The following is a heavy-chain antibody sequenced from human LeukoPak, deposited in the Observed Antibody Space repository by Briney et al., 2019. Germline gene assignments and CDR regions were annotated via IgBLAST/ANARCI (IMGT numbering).Heavy chain of an antibody. CDR1: GFTFSSYG. V-gene: IGHV3-23*01. J-gene: IGHJ4*02. CDR3: AKRSDYGGNWNYLDY. Sequence: PGRSLRPSCAASGFTFSSYGMHWVRQAPGKGLEWVSAISDSGGSTYYADSVKGRFTISRDNSKNTLYLQMSSLRAEDTALYYCAKRSDYGGNWNYLDYWGQGTPVTVSS. CDR2: ISDSGGST. D-gene: IGHD4-23*01.